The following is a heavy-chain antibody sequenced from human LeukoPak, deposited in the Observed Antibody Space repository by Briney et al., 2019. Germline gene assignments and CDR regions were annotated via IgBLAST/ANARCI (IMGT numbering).Heavy chain of an antibody. D-gene: IGHD1-26*01. V-gene: IGHV3-7*05. CDR3: ARDKSVGATPFDY. J-gene: IGHJ4*02. CDR2: IKQDGSEK. CDR1: GFTFSSYS. Sequence: PGGSLRLSCAASGFTFSSYSMNWVRQAPGKGLERVANIKQDGSEKYYVDSVKGRFTISRDNAKNSLYLQMNSLRAEDTAVYYCARDKSVGATPFDYWGQGTLVTVSS.